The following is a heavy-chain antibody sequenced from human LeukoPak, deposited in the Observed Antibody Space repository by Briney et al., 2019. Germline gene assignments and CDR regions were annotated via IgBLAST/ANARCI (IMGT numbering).Heavy chain of an antibody. J-gene: IGHJ4*02. D-gene: IGHD6-19*01. Sequence: GGSLRLSCAASGFTFSSYSMNWVRQAPGKGLEWVSYISSSSSTIYYADSVKGRFTISRDNSKNTLYLQMNSLRAEDTAVYYCARDKAPVIAVAGLFDYWGQGTLVTVSS. CDR2: ISSSSSTI. V-gene: IGHV3-48*01. CDR3: ARDKAPVIAVAGLFDY. CDR1: GFTFSSYS.